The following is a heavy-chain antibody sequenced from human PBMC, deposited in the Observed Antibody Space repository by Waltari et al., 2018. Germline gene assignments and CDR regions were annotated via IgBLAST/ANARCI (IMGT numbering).Heavy chain of an antibody. Sequence: EVQLLQSGAELVKPGPTVKISCKVSGYSFSDYYIHWVQQAPGKGLQWMGLIDPEDGETIYADNFRDTITLTADTSTNTAYLELNNVSSQDTAVFYCATALGDNISASRAFEIWGQGTMITVAS. CDR1: GYSFSDYY. D-gene: IGHD1-20*01. V-gene: IGHV1-69-2*01. CDR3: ATALGDNISASRAFEI. J-gene: IGHJ3*02. CDR2: IDPEDGET.